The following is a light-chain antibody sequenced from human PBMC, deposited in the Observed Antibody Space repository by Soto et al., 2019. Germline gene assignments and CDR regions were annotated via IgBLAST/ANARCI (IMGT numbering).Light chain of an antibody. CDR2: DVS. CDR1: QSVSNC. CDR3: LLDFSYFWA. J-gene: IGKJ1*01. Sequence: GERVTITCRASQSVSNCLAWYQQKPGKAPKLLIYDVSSLESGVPSRFSGSRSGTDFTLTISSLQPEDFATYYCLLDFSYFWAFGQGTKVDIK. V-gene: IGKV1-5*01.